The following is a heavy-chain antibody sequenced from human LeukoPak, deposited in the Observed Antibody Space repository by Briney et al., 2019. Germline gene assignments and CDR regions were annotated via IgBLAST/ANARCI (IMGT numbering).Heavy chain of an antibody. CDR3: ARHYYGDYPNLYYFDY. CDR1: GGSFSSYY. J-gene: IGHJ4*02. Sequence: PSETLSRTCAVYGGSFSSYYWSWFRQPPGKGLEWIGYIYYSGSTNYNPSLKSRVTISVDTSKNQFSLKLSSVTAADTAVYYCARHYYGDYPNLYYFDYWGQGTLVTVSS. CDR2: IYYSGST. V-gene: IGHV4-59*08. D-gene: IGHD4-17*01.